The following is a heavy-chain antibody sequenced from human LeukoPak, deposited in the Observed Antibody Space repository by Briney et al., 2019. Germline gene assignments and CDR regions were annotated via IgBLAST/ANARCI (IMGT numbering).Heavy chain of an antibody. CDR3: TAENIVEVPPAMVRVAFNY. D-gene: IGHD2-2*01. Sequence: GGSLRLSCTASGFSFVDYAMSWVRQAPGKGLEWVGFIRRKAYGGTTEYAASVKGRFTISRDDSKSIAYLQMNSLKTEDTAVYYCTAENIVEVPPAMVRVAFNYWGQGTLVTVSS. J-gene: IGHJ4*02. CDR2: IRRKAYGGTT. V-gene: IGHV3-49*04. CDR1: GFSFVDYA.